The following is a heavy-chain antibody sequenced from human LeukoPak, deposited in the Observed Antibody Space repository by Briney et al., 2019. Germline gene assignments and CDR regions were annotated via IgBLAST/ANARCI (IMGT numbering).Heavy chain of an antibody. D-gene: IGHD6-13*01. CDR2: INPSGGST. J-gene: IGHJ6*03. CDR1: GYTFTSYY. Sequence: GSVKVSCKASGYTFTSYYMHWVRQAPGQGLEWMGIINPSGGSTSYAQKFQGRVTMTRDMSTSTVYMELSSLRSEDTAVYYCARSAGYSSSWLVYYMDVWGKGTTVTVSS. V-gene: IGHV1-46*01. CDR3: ARSAGYSSSWLVYYMDV.